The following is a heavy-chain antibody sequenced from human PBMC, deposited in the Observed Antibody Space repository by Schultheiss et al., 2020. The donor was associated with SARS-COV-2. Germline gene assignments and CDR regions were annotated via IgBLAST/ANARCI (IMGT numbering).Heavy chain of an antibody. V-gene: IGHV4-59*08. D-gene: IGHD4-11*01. CDR1: GASISSFY. J-gene: IGHJ4*02. CDR2: IYYSVNT. CDR3: ARRRQDTNAYSYFDS. Sequence: SETLSLTCTVSGASISSFYWSWIRQPPGKGLEWIGYIYYSVNTWYNPSLKSRVTISIDTSKNQFSLKLNSVTAADTAVYYCARRRQDTNAYSYFDSWGQGTLVTVSS.